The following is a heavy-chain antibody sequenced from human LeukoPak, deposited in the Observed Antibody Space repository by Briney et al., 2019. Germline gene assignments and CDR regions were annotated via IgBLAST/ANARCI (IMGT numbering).Heavy chain of an antibody. CDR1: GASVSSASY. CDR2: IYNGVNT. D-gene: IGHD1-26*01. CDR3: ARGGYSGSYYNY. V-gene: IGHV4-61*01. J-gene: IGHJ4*02. Sequence: SETLSLTCTVSGASVSSASYWTWIRQPPGKGVEWIAHIYNGVNTNYDPSLKSRVTISVDTSKNQFSLRLSSVTAADTAVYYCARGGYSGSYYNYWGQGTLVTVSS.